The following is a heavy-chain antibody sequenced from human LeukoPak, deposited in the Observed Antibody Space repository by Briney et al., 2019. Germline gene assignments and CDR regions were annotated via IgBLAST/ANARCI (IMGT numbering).Heavy chain of an antibody. J-gene: IGHJ4*02. CDR1: GGSISSYY. CDR3: AISGGDF. CDR2: IFYSGRT. Sequence: PSETLSLTCTVSGGSISSYYWTWIRQPPGKGLEWIGSIFYSGRTYYSPSLKSRVTISVDTSKNQFSLKLSSVTAADTAVYYCAISGGDFWGQGTLVTVSS. V-gene: IGHV4-59*05. D-gene: IGHD4-23*01.